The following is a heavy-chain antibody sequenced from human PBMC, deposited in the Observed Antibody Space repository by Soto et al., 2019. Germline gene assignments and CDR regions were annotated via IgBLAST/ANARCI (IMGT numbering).Heavy chain of an antibody. D-gene: IGHD5-12*01. J-gene: IGHJ5*02. Sequence: TSETLSLTCTVSGGSISSGGYYWSWIRQHPGKGLEWIGYIYYSGSTYYNPSLKSRVTISVDTSKNQFSLKLSSVTAADTAVYYCARVSYDTNWFDPWGQGTLVTVSS. CDR1: GGSISSGGYY. CDR2: IYYSGST. CDR3: ARVSYDTNWFDP. V-gene: IGHV4-31*02.